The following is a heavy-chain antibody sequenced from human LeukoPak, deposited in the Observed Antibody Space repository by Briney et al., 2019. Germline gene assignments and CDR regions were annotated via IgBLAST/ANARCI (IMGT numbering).Heavy chain of an antibody. Sequence: PGGSLRLSCEASGFTFDDYGMSWVRQAPGKGLERVSGINWNGGTTGYADSVKGRFTISRDNAKNSPYLQINSLRAEDTAVYYCARDRSSGWYLTPGFDPWGQGTLVTVSS. V-gene: IGHV3-20*04. J-gene: IGHJ5*02. CDR2: INWNGGTT. CDR3: ARDRSSGWYLTPGFDP. CDR1: GFTFDDYG. D-gene: IGHD6-19*01.